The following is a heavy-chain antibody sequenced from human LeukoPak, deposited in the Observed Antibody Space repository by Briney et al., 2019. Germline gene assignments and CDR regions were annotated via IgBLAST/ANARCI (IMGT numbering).Heavy chain of an antibody. CDR1: GYTLTSYD. Sequence: ASVKVSCKASGYTLTSYDIDWVRQATGQGLEWMGWMNPNSANTGYAQKFQGRVTMTRNTSINTAYLEMTSLTSEDTAVYYCARGVRFGELFSAYWGQGTLVTVSS. V-gene: IGHV1-8*01. CDR3: ARGVRFGELFSAY. D-gene: IGHD3-10*01. J-gene: IGHJ4*02. CDR2: MNPNSANT.